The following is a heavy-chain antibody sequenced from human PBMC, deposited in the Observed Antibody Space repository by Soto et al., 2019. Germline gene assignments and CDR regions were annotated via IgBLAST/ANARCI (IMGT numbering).Heavy chain of an antibody. J-gene: IGHJ5*02. CDR3: ARGGITGTPYNWFDP. CDR2: INPNSGGT. V-gene: IGHV1-2*04. CDR1: GYTFTGYY. Sequence: ASVKVSCKASGYTFTGYYMHWVRQAPGQGLEWMGWINPNSGGTNYAQKFQGWVTMTRDTSISTAYMELSRLRSDDTAVYYCARGGITGTPYNWFDPWGQGTLVIVSS. D-gene: IGHD1-20*01.